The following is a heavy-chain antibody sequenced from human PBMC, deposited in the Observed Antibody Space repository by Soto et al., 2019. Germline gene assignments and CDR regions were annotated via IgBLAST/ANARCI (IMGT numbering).Heavy chain of an antibody. CDR1: GFTFSDYY. D-gene: IGHD3-3*01. CDR3: AFSIFGVVPDAFDI. J-gene: IGHJ3*02. Sequence: GGSLRLSCGASGFTFSDYYMSWIRQAPGKGLEWVSYISSSGSTIYYADSVKGRFTISRDNAKNSLYLQMDSLRAEDTAVYYCAFSIFGVVPDAFDIWGQGTMVTVSS. V-gene: IGHV3-11*01. CDR2: ISSSGSTI.